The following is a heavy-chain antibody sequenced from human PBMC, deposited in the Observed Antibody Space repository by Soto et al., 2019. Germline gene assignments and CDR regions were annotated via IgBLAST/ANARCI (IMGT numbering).Heavy chain of an antibody. D-gene: IGHD3-16*01. V-gene: IGHV3-11*01. CDR2: ISGSGRTI. CDR1: GIVFSDY. CDR3: ARLPFPWGWFDP. J-gene: IGHJ5*02. Sequence: QVQLVESGGGLVKPGGSLRLSCAASGIVFSDYMSWVRQAPGKGLEWLSYISGSGRTIYSADSVKGRFTISRDNSTNSLYLQMNTVRTEDTAVYYCARLPFPWGWFDPWCQGTLVTVSS.